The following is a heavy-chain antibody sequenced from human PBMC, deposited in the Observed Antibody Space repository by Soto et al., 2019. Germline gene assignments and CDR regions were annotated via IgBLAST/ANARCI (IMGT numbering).Heavy chain of an antibody. D-gene: IGHD3-10*01. J-gene: IGHJ4*02. CDR2: ISSSGSTI. CDR3: AGTGRGAYYDGSGSYYTTRD. V-gene: IGHV3-11*01. Sequence: QVQLVESGGGLVKPGGSLRLSCAASGFTFCDYYMSWIRQAPGKGLEWVSYISSSGSTIYYADSVKGRFTISRDNAKYSLYRQMNSVRAEDTAVYYCAGTGRGAYYDGSGSYYTTRDWGQGTLVTVSS. CDR1: GFTFCDYY.